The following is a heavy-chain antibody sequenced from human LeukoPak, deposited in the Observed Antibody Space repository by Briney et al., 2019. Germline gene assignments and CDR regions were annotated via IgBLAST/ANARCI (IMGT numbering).Heavy chain of an antibody. V-gene: IGHV4-38-2*01. CDR1: GFSISSGYY. Sequence: SETLSLTCAVSGFSISSGYYWGWIRQPPGKGLEWIASIYHSGNTYYNPSLKSRVAISVDTSKNQFSLKLNSVTAAGTAVYYCARQVSWAVFGGNWFDPWGQGTLVTVSS. D-gene: IGHD3-3*01. J-gene: IGHJ5*02. CDR2: IYHSGNT. CDR3: ARQVSWAVFGGNWFDP.